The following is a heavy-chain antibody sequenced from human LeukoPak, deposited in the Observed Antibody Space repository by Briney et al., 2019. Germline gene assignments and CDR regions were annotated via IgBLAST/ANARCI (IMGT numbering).Heavy chain of an antibody. CDR3: ATQQGGNPVY. CDR2: ITNDGSST. D-gene: IGHD1-14*01. Sequence: GRSLRLSCAASGLTFSIHWMHCVRQPPGKGLVWVSRITNDGSSTTYTDSVKGRFTIARDNPKHSLYLQANSQIAEDTAVYYCATQQGGNPVYWGQGTLVTVSS. J-gene: IGHJ4*02. V-gene: IGHV3-74*01. CDR1: GLTFSIHW.